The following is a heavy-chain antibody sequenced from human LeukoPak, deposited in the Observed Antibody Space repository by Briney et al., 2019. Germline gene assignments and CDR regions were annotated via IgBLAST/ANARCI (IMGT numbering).Heavy chain of an antibody. CDR2: IYHSGST. CDR3: AREGCSGGSCYYYYGMDV. CDR1: GGSISSSNW. Sequence: SETLSLTCAVSGGSISSSNWGSWVRQPPGKGLEWIGEIYHSGSTNYNPSLKSRVTISVDKSKNQFSLKLSSVTAADTAVYYCAREGCSGGSCYYYYGMDVWGQGTTVTVSS. J-gene: IGHJ6*02. V-gene: IGHV4-4*02. D-gene: IGHD2-15*01.